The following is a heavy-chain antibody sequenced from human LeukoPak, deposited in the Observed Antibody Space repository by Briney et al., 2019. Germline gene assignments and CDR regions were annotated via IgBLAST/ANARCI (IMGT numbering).Heavy chain of an antibody. Sequence: GGSLRLSCAASGFTFSSYWMSWVRQAPGKGLEWVANIKQDGSEKYYVDSVKGRFTISRDNAKNTLYLQMNSLRAEDTAVYYCAKGLGYYDSSGYTFPLGFDYWGQGTLVTVSS. V-gene: IGHV3-7*03. J-gene: IGHJ4*02. CDR2: IKQDGSEK. CDR1: GFTFSSYW. D-gene: IGHD3-22*01. CDR3: AKGLGYYDSSGYTFPLGFDY.